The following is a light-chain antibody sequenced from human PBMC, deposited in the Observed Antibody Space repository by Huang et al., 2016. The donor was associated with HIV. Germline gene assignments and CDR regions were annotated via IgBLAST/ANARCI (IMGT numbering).Light chain of an antibody. J-gene: IGKJ2*03. CDR1: QSVLDSSDNRNY. Sequence: DIVMTQSPDSLAVSLGERATINCKSSQSVLDSSDNRNYLAWHQKRPGQPPKLLIHWASIRESGVPDRFSGSGSGTDFTLTISSLQAEDVAVYYCQQYYSSLMFSFGQGTRVEIK. CDR2: WAS. V-gene: IGKV4-1*01. CDR3: QQYYSSLMFS.